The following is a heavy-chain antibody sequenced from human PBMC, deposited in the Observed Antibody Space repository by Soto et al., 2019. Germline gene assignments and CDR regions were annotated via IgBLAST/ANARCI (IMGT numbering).Heavy chain of an antibody. Sequence: TLSLTCALSGDSVSSNSAAWNWIRLSPSRGLEWLARTYYRSRWYNDYAVSVRSRITVNPDTSKNQFSLQLTSVTPEDTAVYYCAGTTSHQWYYMDVWGKGTTVTVSS. V-gene: IGHV6-1*01. CDR1: GDSVSSNSAA. CDR2: TYYRSRWYN. D-gene: IGHD1-7*01. CDR3: AGTTSHQWYYMDV. J-gene: IGHJ6*03.